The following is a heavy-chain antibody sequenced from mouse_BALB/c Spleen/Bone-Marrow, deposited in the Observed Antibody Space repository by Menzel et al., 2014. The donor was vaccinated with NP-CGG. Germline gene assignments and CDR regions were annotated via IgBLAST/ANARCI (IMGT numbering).Heavy chain of an antibody. D-gene: IGHD4-1*01. CDR3: VRDWDFDY. CDR2: IRSKSHNYAT. V-gene: IGHV10-1*02. J-gene: IGHJ2*01. Sequence: EVKLMVSGGGLGQPKGSLKVSCAASGSTFNTYAMNWVRQAPGKGLEWVARIRSKSHNYATFYADSVKDRFTISRDDSQNMLYLQMNNLKTEDTAMYYCVRDWDFDYWGQGTTLTVSS. CDR1: GSTFNTYA.